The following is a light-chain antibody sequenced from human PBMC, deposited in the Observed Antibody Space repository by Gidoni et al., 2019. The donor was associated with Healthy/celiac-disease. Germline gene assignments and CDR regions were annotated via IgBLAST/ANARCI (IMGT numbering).Light chain of an antibody. V-gene: IGKV1-39*01. Sequence: DIPITQSQSSLSASVGDRVTITCRASQSIRSYLTCYQKKPGKAPKLLSYAAASLQSGVPTRCSGSGSGTDYTLTISSLQPEDFATYYCQQSYSTPHTFGQGTRLEIK. CDR3: QQSYSTPHT. CDR2: AAA. CDR1: QSIRSY. J-gene: IGKJ2*01.